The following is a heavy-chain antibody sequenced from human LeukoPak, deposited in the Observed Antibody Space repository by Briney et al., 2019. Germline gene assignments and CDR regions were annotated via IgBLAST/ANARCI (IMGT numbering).Heavy chain of an antibody. D-gene: IGHD4-23*01. Sequence: GGSQRLSCAVSGFTFSRYNINWVRQAPGKGLEWVSSISSSSSYIYYADSVKGRFTISRDNAKNSLFVQMNSLRAEDTAVYYCARVFPGGKNKYIMEALGRETTVIVSS. CDR2: ISSSSSYI. J-gene: IGHJ6*02. CDR1: GFTFSRYN. V-gene: IGHV3-21*01. CDR3: ARVFPGGKNKYIMEA.